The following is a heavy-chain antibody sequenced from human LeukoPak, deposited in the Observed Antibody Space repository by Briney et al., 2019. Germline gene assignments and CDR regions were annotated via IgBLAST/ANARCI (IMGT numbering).Heavy chain of an antibody. CDR1: GFIFRSYS. CDR2: ISGSSSYI. D-gene: IGHD6-19*01. V-gene: IGHV3-21*01. J-gene: IGHJ4*02. Sequence: GGSLRLSCAASGFIFRSYSMNWVRQAPGKGLEWVSSISGSSSYIYYADSMKGRFTISRDNAKNSLYLQMNTLRVEDTAVYYCARDSSGWSHGGYYFDSWGQVTLVTVSS. CDR3: ARDSSGWSHGGYYFDS.